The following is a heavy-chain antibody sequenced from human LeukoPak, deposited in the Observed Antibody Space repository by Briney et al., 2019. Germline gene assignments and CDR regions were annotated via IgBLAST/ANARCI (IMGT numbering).Heavy chain of an antibody. D-gene: IGHD4-17*01. CDR3: VRSVTTLSDFHN. J-gene: IGHJ4*02. Sequence: EASVKVSCKASGGTFSSYAISWVRQAPGQGLEWMGRIIPILGIANYAQKFQGRVTITADKSTSTAYMELSSLRSEDTAVYYCVRSVTTLSDFHNWGQGTLVTVSS. CDR2: IIPILGIA. V-gene: IGHV1-69*04. CDR1: GGTFSSYA.